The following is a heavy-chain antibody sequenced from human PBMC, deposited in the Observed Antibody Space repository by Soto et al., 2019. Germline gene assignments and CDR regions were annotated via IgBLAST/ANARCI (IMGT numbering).Heavy chain of an antibody. CDR2: IIPIFGTA. D-gene: IGHD6-19*01. V-gene: IGHV1-69*13. CDR3: ARPHSSGWYPFDY. J-gene: IGHJ4*02. Sequence: VASVKVSCKASGGTFSSYAISWVRQAPGQGLEWMGGIIPIFGTANYAQKFQGRVTITADESTSTAYMELSSLRSEDTAVYYCARPHSSGWYPFDYWGQGTLVTVSS. CDR1: GGTFSSYA.